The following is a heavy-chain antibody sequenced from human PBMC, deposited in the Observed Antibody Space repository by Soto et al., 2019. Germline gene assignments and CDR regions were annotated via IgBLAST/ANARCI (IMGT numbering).Heavy chain of an antibody. J-gene: IGHJ3*02. V-gene: IGHV3-66*01. D-gene: IGHD6-19*01. CDR1: GFTVSSNY. CDR2: IYSGGST. Sequence: GGSLRLSCAASGFTVSSNYMSWVRQAPGKGLEWVSVIYSGGSTYYADSVKGRFTISRDNSKNTLYLQMNSLRAEDTAVYYCARDGAVAGKHDAFDIWGQGTMVTVSS. CDR3: ARDGAVAGKHDAFDI.